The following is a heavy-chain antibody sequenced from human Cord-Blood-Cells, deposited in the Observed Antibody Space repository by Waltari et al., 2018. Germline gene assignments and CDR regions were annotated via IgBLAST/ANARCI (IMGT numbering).Heavy chain of an antibody. Sequence: QVQLVQSGAEVKKPGASVKVSCKASGYTFTSSAMHWVRQAPGQRLEWMGWINAGNGNTKYSQKFQGRVTITRDTSASTAYMELSSLRSEDTAVYYCARDRGYSYGYFDYWGQGTLVTVSS. CDR3: ARDRGYSYGYFDY. CDR1: GYTFTSSA. D-gene: IGHD5-18*01. J-gene: IGHJ4*02. CDR2: INAGNGNT. V-gene: IGHV1-3*01.